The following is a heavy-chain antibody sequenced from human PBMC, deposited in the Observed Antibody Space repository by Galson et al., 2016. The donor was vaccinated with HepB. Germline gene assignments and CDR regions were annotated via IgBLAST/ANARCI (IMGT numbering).Heavy chain of an antibody. CDR2: ISSSGTTI. CDR1: GFTFSRYE. Sequence: SLRLSCAASGFTFSRYEMSWVRQAPGKGLEWVSYISSSGTTIYYADSVKGRFTISRDNTKNSLYLQMNSLRAEDTAVYYCARGGGITMVRGVMPGWFDPWGQGTLVTVSS. V-gene: IGHV3-48*03. CDR3: ARGGGITMVRGVMPGWFDP. J-gene: IGHJ5*02. D-gene: IGHD3-10*01.